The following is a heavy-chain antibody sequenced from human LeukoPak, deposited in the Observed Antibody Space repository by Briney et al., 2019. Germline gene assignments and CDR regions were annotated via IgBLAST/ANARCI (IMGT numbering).Heavy chain of an antibody. D-gene: IGHD1-1*01. Sequence: GGSLRLSCAASGFTFSSFAMNWVRQAPGKGLEWVSVIYSGGSTYYADSVKGRFTISRDNSKNTLYLQMNSLRAEDTAVYYCARCHNWNDCYFDYWGQGTLVTVSS. V-gene: IGHV3-66*01. CDR3: ARCHNWNDCYFDY. J-gene: IGHJ4*02. CDR1: GFTFSSFA. CDR2: IYSGGST.